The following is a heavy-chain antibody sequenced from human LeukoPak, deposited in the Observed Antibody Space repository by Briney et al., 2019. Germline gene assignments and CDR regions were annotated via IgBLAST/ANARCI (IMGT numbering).Heavy chain of an antibody. J-gene: IGHJ4*02. CDR3: ARGGAARPDY. V-gene: IGHV6-1*01. CDR1: GDSVSNNNAA. CDR2: TYYRSKWYT. D-gene: IGHD6-6*01. Sequence: KSSQTLSLTCAISGDSVSNNNAAWNWIRQSPSRGLEWLGRTYYRSKWYTDYAVSVSSRITINPDASKNQFSLQLNSVTPEDTAVYYCARGGAARPDYWGQGTLVTVSS.